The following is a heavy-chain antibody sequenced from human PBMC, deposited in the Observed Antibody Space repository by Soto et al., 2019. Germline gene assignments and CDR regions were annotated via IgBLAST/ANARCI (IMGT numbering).Heavy chain of an antibody. CDR2: IYYSGST. CDR3: ARAPRGVWSGHAFDI. J-gene: IGHJ3*02. CDR1: GGSMSSGGYY. V-gene: IGHV4-31*03. Sequence: SETLSLTCTVSGGSMSSGGYYWSWIRQHPWKGLEWIGYIYYSGSTYYNPSLKSRVTIPVDTSKNQFSLKLSSVTAADTAVYYCARAPRGVWSGHAFDIWGQGTMVTVSS. D-gene: IGHD3-16*01.